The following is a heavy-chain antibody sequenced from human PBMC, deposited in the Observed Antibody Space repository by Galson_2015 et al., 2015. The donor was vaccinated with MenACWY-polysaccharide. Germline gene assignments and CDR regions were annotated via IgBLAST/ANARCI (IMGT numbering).Heavy chain of an antibody. Sequence: SLRLSCAAAGFNFNIHTMHWVRQAPGKGLEWVALISSDGDNKYYADSVKGRFTISRDNHKNMVFLEMNSLRAEDTAVYYCVRDVGGGIGWYWFDLWGQGTRVTVSS. CDR2: ISSDGDNK. CDR1: GFNFNIHT. D-gene: IGHD6-19*01. CDR3: VRDVGGGIGWYWFDL. V-gene: IGHV3-30-3*01. J-gene: IGHJ5*02.